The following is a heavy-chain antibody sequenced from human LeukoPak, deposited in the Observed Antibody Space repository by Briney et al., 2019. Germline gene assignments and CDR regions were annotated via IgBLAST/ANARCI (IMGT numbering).Heavy chain of an antibody. CDR2: IYYSGST. Sequence: PSETLSLTCAVYGGSFSGYYWSWIRQPPGKGLELIGHIYYSGSTNYNPSLKSRVTISVDASKNQFSLKLSSVTAADTAVYYCARLIASTWFDSWGQGTLVTVSS. D-gene: IGHD3-3*02. J-gene: IGHJ5*01. CDR3: ARLIASTWFDS. CDR1: GGSFSGYY. V-gene: IGHV4-59*08.